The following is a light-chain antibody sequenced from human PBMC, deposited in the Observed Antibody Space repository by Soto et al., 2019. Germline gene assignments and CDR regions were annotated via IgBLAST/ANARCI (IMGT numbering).Light chain of an antibody. V-gene: IGLV2-11*01. J-gene: IGLJ1*01. CDR2: DVS. Sequence: QSALTQPRSVSGSPGQSVTISCTGTSSDVGRYNYVSWYQQHPVKAPKLILFDVSKRPSGVPDRFSGSKSGNTASLTISELQDEDETHYYCCSYAGSYSYVFGTGTKVTVL. CDR3: CSYAGSYSYV. CDR1: SSDVGRYNY.